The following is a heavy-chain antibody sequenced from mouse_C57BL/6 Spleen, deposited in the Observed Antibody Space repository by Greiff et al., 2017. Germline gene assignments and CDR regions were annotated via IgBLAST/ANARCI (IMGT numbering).Heavy chain of an antibody. D-gene: IGHD2-4*01. CDR2: IWTGGGT. Sequence: VMLVESGPGLVAPSQSLSITCTVSGFSLTSYAISWVRQPPGKGLEWLGVIWTGGGTNYNSALKSRLSISKDNSKSQVFLKMNSLQTDDTARYYCARSLPYEYDEGYAMDYWGQGTSVTVSS. CDR1: GFSLTSYA. J-gene: IGHJ4*01. CDR3: ARSLPYEYDEGYAMDY. V-gene: IGHV2-9-1*01.